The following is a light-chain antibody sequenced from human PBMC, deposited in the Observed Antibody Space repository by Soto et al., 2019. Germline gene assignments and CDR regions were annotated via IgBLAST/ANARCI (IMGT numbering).Light chain of an antibody. CDR3: QEGRNGGGGEYT. Sequence: EIVLTQSPATLSLSPGERATLSCRASQSVSSYLAWYQQKPGQAPRLLIYDASSRATGIPARFSGSGSGTDFPLHNSSPAPEVFSFFYGQEGRNGGGGEYTFGQGTKLEIK. V-gene: IGKV3-11*01. J-gene: IGKJ2*01. CDR1: QSVSSY. CDR2: DAS.